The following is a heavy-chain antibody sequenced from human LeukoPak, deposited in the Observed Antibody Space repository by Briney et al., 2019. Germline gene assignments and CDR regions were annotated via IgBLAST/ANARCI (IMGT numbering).Heavy chain of an antibody. CDR1: GGSFSGYY. CDR2: INHSGST. CDR3: AREVGNCGGDCYRPRDDAFDI. Sequence: SETLSLTCAVYGGSFSGYYWNWIRQPPGKGLEWIGQINHSGSTNYNPSLKSRVTISVDTSKNQFSLKLSSVTAADTAVYYCAREVGNCGGDCYRPRDDAFDIWGQGTMVTVSS. J-gene: IGHJ3*02. V-gene: IGHV4-34*01. D-gene: IGHD2-21*02.